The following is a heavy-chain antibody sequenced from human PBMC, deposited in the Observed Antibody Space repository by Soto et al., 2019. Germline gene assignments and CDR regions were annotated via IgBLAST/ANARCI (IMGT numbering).Heavy chain of an antibody. CDR2: IDPSDSYT. CDR1: GYSFTSYW. J-gene: IGHJ6*02. CDR3: ARLGSWSSSHPYYYYGMDV. Sequence: EVQLVQSGAEVKKPGESLRISCKGSGYSFTSYWISWVRQMPGKGLEWMGRIDPSDSYTNYSPSFQGHVTISADKSISTAYLQWSSLKASDTAMYYCARLGSWSSSHPYYYYGMDVWGQGTTVTVSS. V-gene: IGHV5-10-1*03. D-gene: IGHD6-6*01.